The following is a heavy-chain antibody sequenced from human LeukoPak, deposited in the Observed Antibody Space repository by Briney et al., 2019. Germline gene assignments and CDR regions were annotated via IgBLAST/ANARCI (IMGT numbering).Heavy chain of an antibody. J-gene: IGHJ4*02. CDR2: IYYSGST. CDR1: GGSISSGDYY. D-gene: IGHD1-26*01. CDR3: ARDADSGSSDY. Sequence: MTSETLSLTCTVSGGSISSGDYYWSWIRQPPGKGLEWIGYIYYSGSTYYNPSLKSRVTISVDTSKNQFSLKLSSVTAADTAVYYCARDADSGSSDYWGQGTLVTVSS. V-gene: IGHV4-30-4*08.